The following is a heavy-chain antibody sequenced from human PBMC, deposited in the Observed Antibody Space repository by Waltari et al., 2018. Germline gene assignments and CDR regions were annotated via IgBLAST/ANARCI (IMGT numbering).Heavy chain of an antibody. D-gene: IGHD6-13*01. Sequence: HLVESGGGLIQPGGSLRLSCAASGFNVSSNSRSWVRQAPGKGLGWVSVIYSGGNTYYADPVKGRFTISRDNSKNTLYLQMNSLRAEDTAVYYCARVGNWGRGTLVTVSS. V-gene: IGHV3-53*01. CDR2: IYSGGNT. J-gene: IGHJ4*02. CDR1: GFNVSSNS. CDR3: ARVGN.